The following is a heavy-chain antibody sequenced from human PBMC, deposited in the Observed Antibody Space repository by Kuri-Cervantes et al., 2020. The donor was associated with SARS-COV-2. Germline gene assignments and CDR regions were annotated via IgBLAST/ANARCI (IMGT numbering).Heavy chain of an antibody. CDR1: GYTITNYA. D-gene: IGHD3-22*01. Sequence: ASVKVSCKASGYTITNYAMNWLRQVPGQRPEWMGSISVGRQNTKYSQKFQGRITITRDTSASTVYMELSSLTSADTAIYYCARGIVVTFDYWGQGNPGHRLL. CDR2: ISVGRQNT. CDR3: ARGIVVTFDY. J-gene: IGHJ4*02. V-gene: IGHV1-3*01.